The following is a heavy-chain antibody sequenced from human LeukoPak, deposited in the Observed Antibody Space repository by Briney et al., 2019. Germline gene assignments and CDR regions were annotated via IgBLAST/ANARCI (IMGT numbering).Heavy chain of an antibody. CDR3: ASILRSSSGYYFDY. CDR1: GFAVTTNY. CDR2: IYSGDTT. Sequence: PGGSLRLSCAASGFAVTTNYMTWVRQAPGKGLEWVSVIYSGDTTFYADSVRGKFTISRDNSKNTLYLQMNSLRAEDTAVYYCASILRSSSGYYFDYWGQGTVVTVPS. D-gene: IGHD3-10*01. J-gene: IGHJ4*02. V-gene: IGHV3-66*01.